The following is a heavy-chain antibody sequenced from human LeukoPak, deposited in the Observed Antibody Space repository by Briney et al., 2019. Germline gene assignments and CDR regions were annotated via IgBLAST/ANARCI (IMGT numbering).Heavy chain of an antibody. V-gene: IGHV3-33*05. CDR1: GFTFRNYG. D-gene: IGHD2-2*02. J-gene: IGHJ4*02. CDR2: ISYDGSNK. Sequence: GRSLRLSCAASGFTFRNYGMHWVRQAPGKGLEWVAVISYDGSNKYYADSVKGRFTISRDNAKNSLYLQMNSLRDEDTAVYYCARAVPAAINYWGQGTLVTVSS. CDR3: ARAVPAAINY.